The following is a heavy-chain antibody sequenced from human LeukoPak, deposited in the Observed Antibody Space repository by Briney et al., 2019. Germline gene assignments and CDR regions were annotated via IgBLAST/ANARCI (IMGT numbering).Heavy chain of an antibody. J-gene: IGHJ4*02. CDR1: GYSFNSFW. CDR2: IYPGDSES. CDR3: ARHMYSYGFLYYFDY. D-gene: IGHD5-18*01. Sequence: GESLKISCEGSGYSFNSFWIGWVRQMPGKGLEWMGIIYPGDSESRYSPSFQGQVTISADKSISTAYLQWSSLKASDTAMYYCARHMYSYGFLYYFDYWGQGTLVTVSS. V-gene: IGHV5-51*01.